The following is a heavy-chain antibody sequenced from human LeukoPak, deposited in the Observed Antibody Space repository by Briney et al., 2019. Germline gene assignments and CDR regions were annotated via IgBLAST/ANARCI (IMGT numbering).Heavy chain of an antibody. CDR1: GYTFTSYG. J-gene: IGHJ4*02. CDR3: ASGESKLPSGY. CDR2: ISAYNGNT. D-gene: IGHD2-15*01. V-gene: IGHV1-18*01. Sequence: ASVKVSCKASGYTFTSYGISWVRQAPGQGLEWMGWISAYNGNTNYAQKLQGRVTMTTDTSTSTAYMEMRSLRSDDTAVYSCASGESKLPSGYWGQGTLVTVSS.